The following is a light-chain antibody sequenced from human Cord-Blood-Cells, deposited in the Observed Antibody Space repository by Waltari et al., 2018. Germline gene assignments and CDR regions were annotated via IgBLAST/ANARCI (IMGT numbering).Light chain of an antibody. CDR2: GAS. Sequence: GERATLSCRASQSVSSSYLAWYQQKPGQAPRLLIYGASSRATGIPDRFSGSGSGTDFTLTISRLEPEDVAVYYCQQYGSSPWTFGQGTKVEIK. CDR1: QSVSSSY. J-gene: IGKJ1*01. CDR3: QQYGSSPWT. V-gene: IGKV3-20*01.